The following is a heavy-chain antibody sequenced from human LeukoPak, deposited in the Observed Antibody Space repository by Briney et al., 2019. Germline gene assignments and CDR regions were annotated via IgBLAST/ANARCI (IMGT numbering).Heavy chain of an antibody. CDR3: AKDGSGNTSHAFDI. CDR1: GFTFSSYA. V-gene: IGHV3-23*01. CDR2: ISGSGGST. Sequence: PGGSLRLSCTASGFTFSSYAMNWVRQAPGKGLEWVSAISGSGGSTYYADSVKGRFTISRDNSKNTLYLQMNSLRAEDTAVYYCAKDGSGNTSHAFDIWGQGTMVTVSS. D-gene: IGHD1-26*01. J-gene: IGHJ3*02.